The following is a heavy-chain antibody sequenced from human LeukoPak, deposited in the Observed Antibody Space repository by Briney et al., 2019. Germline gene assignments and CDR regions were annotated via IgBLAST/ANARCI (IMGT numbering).Heavy chain of an antibody. D-gene: IGHD6-25*01. CDR1: GFTFSSYG. CDR3: AKDLAATVDY. CDR2: ISYDGSNK. J-gene: IGHJ4*02. V-gene: IGHV3-30*18. Sequence: GSLRLSCAASGFTFSSYGMHWVRQAPGKGLEWVAVISYDGSNKYYADSVKGRFTISRDNSKNTLYLQMNSPRAEDTAVYYCAKDLAATVDYWGQGTLVTVSS.